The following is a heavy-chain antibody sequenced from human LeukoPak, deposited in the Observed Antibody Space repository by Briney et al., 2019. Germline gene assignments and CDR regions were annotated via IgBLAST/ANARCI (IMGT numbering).Heavy chain of an antibody. D-gene: IGHD3-22*01. Sequence: SETLSLTCTVSGVSITSYCWSWIRQPPGKGLEWIGSIYHSGSTNDNPSLKSRVTTSADTSKNQFSLKLSSVTAADTAVYYCARRGYYYDSSHYYYFDYWGQGTLVTVSS. V-gene: IGHV4-59*08. CDR3: ARRGYYYDSSHYYYFDY. J-gene: IGHJ4*02. CDR2: IYHSGST. CDR1: GVSITSYC.